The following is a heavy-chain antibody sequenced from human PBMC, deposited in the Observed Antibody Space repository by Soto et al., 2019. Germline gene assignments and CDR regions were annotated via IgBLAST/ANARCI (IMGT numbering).Heavy chain of an antibody. Sequence: ASVKVSCKASGYTFTTYGISWVRQAPGQGLEWMGWINPNSGGTNYAQKFQGWVTMTRDTSISTAYMELSRLRSDDTAVYYCARDLTYGGNDYYYGMDVWGQGTTVTVSS. J-gene: IGHJ6*02. V-gene: IGHV1-2*04. CDR1: GYTFTTYG. CDR3: ARDLTYGGNDYYYGMDV. CDR2: INPNSGGT. D-gene: IGHD4-17*01.